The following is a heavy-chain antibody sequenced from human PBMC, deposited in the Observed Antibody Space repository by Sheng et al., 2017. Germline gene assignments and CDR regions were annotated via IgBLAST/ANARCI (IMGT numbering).Heavy chain of an antibody. CDR1: GGTFSSYT. D-gene: IGHD3-9*01. V-gene: IGHV1-69*08. CDR3: ARDNYDILTGYNWFDP. Sequence: QVQLVQSGAEVKKPGSSVKVSCKASGGTFSSYTISWVRQAPGQGLEWMGRIIPILGIANYAQKFQGRVTITADKSTSTAYMELSSLRSEDTAVYYCARDNYDILTGYNWFDPWGQGTLVTVSS. CDR2: IIPILGIA. J-gene: IGHJ5*02.